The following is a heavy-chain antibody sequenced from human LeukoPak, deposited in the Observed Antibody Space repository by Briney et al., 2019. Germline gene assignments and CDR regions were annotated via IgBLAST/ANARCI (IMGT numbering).Heavy chain of an antibody. Sequence: ASVKVSCKASGYPFTNYGISWVRQAPGQGLEWMGWISPYNDNTNYAQNFQDRVTMTTDTSTNTAYMELGSLISDDTAVYYCARDIEYCSSTSCLPIWGQGTMVTVSS. V-gene: IGHV1-18*01. J-gene: IGHJ3*02. D-gene: IGHD2-2*01. CDR3: ARDIEYCSSTSCLPI. CDR2: ISPYNDNT. CDR1: GYPFTNYG.